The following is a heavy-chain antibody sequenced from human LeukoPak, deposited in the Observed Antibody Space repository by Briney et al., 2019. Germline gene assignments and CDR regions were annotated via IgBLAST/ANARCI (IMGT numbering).Heavy chain of an antibody. V-gene: IGHV3-53*01. J-gene: IGHJ6*02. D-gene: IGHD3-10*01. CDR2: IYSGGST. CDR1: GFTVSSNY. Sequence: GSLRLSCAASGFTVSSNYMSWVRQAPGKGLEWVSVIYSGGSTYYADSVKGRFTISRDNSKNTLYLQMNSLRAEDTAVYYCARVRITMVRGVPHYGMDVWGQGTTVTVSS. CDR3: ARVRITMVRGVPHYGMDV.